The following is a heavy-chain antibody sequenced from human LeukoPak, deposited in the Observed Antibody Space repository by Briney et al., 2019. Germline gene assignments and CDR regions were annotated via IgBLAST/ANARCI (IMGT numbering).Heavy chain of an antibody. CDR3: AKDRDGGNSNWFDP. D-gene: IGHD4-23*01. V-gene: IGHV3-23*01. Sequence: PGGSLRLSCAASGFTFSSYAMSWVRQAPGKGLEWISAINGSGGSTYYADSVKGRFTISRDNSKNSLYLQMNSLRAEDTAVYYCAKDRDGGNSNWFDPWGQGTLVTVSS. J-gene: IGHJ5*02. CDR2: INGSGGST. CDR1: GFTFSSYA.